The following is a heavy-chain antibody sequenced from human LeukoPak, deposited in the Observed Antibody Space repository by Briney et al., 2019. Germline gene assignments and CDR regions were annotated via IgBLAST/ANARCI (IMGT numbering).Heavy chain of an antibody. Sequence: SVKVSCKASGGTFSSYAISWVRQAPGQGLEWMGRIIPILGIANYAQKFQGRVTITADKSTSTAYMELSSLRSEDTAVYYCARGGIAARHRGTWFDPWGQGTLVTVSS. CDR2: IIPILGIA. D-gene: IGHD6-6*01. CDR3: ARGGIAARHRGTWFDP. V-gene: IGHV1-69*04. J-gene: IGHJ5*02. CDR1: GGTFSSYA.